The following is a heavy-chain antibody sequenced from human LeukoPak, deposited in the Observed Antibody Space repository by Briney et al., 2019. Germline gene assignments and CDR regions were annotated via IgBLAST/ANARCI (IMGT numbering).Heavy chain of an antibody. CDR2: ISGSGGST. CDR3: AKVLRFLEWSPYCFDY. D-gene: IGHD3-3*01. CDR1: GFTFSSYA. Sequence: GGSLRLSCAASGFTFSSYAMSWVRQAPGKGLEWVSAISGSGGSTYYADSVKGRFTISRDNSKNTLYLQMNSLRAEDTAVYYCAKVLRFLEWSPYCFDYWGQGTLVTVSS. V-gene: IGHV3-23*01. J-gene: IGHJ4*02.